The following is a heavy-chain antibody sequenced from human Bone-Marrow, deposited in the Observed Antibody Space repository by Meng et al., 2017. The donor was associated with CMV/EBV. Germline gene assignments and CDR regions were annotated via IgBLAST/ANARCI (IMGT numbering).Heavy chain of an antibody. D-gene: IGHD1-26*01. CDR2: ISRGGGSS. J-gene: IGHJ4*02. CDR1: GVTFDDYA. CDR3: ARDIKRGVGWKYFFDH. Sequence: SGVTFDDYAMQWVRQAPGKGLEWVYVISRGGGSSYYADSVKGRFTMSRDNSKNSLYLQMNSLRTEDTALYYCARDIKRGVGWKYFFDHWGQGTLVTVSS. V-gene: IGHV3-43*01.